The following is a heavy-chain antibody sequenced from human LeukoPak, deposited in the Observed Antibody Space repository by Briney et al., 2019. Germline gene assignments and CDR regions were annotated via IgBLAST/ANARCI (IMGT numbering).Heavy chain of an antibody. D-gene: IGHD1-26*01. V-gene: IGHV3-7*01. CDR3: ARGDCGGSYYCTAGIVFDH. CDR2: IKQDGSEK. Sequence: SGGSLRLSCAASGFTFSSYWMSWVRQAPGKGLEWVANIKQDGSEKYYVDSVKGRFTISRDNAKNSLYLQMNSLRAEDTAVYYCARGDCGGSYYCTAGIVFDHWGQGTLVTVSS. CDR1: GFTFSSYW. J-gene: IGHJ4*02.